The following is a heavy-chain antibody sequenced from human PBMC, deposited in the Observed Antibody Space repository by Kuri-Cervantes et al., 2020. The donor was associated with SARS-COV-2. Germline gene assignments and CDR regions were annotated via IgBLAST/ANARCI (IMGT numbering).Heavy chain of an antibody. Sequence: SETLSLTCTVSGGSISSGGYYWSWIRQHPGKGLEWIGYIYYSGSTYYNPSLKSRVTISVDTSENQFSLKLSSVTAADTAVYYCARVKDYVWGSYRYTFDYWGQGTLVTVSS. CDR2: IYYSGST. V-gene: IGHV4-31*03. D-gene: IGHD3-16*02. CDR1: GGSISSGGYY. J-gene: IGHJ4*02. CDR3: ARVKDYVWGSYRYTFDY.